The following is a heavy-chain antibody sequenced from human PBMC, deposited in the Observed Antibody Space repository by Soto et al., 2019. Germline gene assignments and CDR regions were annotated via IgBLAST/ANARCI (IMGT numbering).Heavy chain of an antibody. D-gene: IGHD3-10*01. V-gene: IGHV3-15*01. J-gene: IGHJ4*02. CDR1: GFTFTSAL. Sequence: EVQLVESGAGLVKPGGSLRLSCAASGFTFTSALMTWVRQAPGKGLEWVGRVKSKTDGGTTDYAAPVKGRFTISRDDSEKTLYLQMNSLKTEDTAVYYCTTGSTGRDYWGQGTLVTVSS. CDR2: VKSKTDGGTT. CDR3: TTGSTGRDY.